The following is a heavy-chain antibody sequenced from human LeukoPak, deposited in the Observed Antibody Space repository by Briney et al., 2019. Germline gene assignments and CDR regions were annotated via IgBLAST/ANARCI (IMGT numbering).Heavy chain of an antibody. V-gene: IGHV1-69*04. J-gene: IGHJ3*02. D-gene: IGHD3-22*01. Sequence: SVKGSCKASGGTFSSYAISWVRQAPGQGLEWMGRIIPIFGIANYAQKFQGRVTITADKSTSTAYMELSSLRSEDTAVYYCARGGGYYYDSSGYAPNDIWGQGTMVTVSP. CDR2: IIPIFGIA. CDR3: ARGGGYYYDSSGYAPNDI. CDR1: GGTFSSYA.